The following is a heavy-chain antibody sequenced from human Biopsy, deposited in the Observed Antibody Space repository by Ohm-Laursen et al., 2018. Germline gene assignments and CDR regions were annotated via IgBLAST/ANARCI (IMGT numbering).Heavy chain of an antibody. CDR2: IYTIGDT. CDR1: GASMTGYF. V-gene: IGHV4-4*07. J-gene: IGHJ2*01. D-gene: IGHD1-26*01. CDR3: ARHAPSYSGSYWRYFDL. Sequence: SETLSLTCTVSGASMTGYFWTWVRQPAGKGLEWIGHIYTIGDTTYNPSLESRVTMSLDTSMNHLSLRLTSVTAADTAVYYCARHAPSYSGSYWRYFDLWGRGTLVTVSS.